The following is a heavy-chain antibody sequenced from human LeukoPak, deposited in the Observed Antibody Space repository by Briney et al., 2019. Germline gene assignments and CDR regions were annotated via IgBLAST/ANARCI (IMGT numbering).Heavy chain of an antibody. CDR1: GFTFSSYA. J-gene: IGHJ5*02. CDR3: AKEFVVVPAAKGYYNWFDP. V-gene: IGHV3-23*01. D-gene: IGHD2-2*01. CDR2: ISGSGGST. Sequence: PGGSLRLSCAASGFTFSSYAMSWVRQAPGKGLVCVSAISGSGGSTYYADSVKGRFTISRDNSKNTLYLQMNSLRAEDTAVYYCAKEFVVVPAAKGYYNWFDPWGQGTLVTVSS.